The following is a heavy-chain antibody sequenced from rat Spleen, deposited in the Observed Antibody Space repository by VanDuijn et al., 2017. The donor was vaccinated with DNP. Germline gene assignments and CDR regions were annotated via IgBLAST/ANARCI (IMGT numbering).Heavy chain of an antibody. D-gene: IGHD1-12*02. CDR3: ARHYYDGSYYFDY. V-gene: IGHV5-31*01. CDR1: GLTFNNYW. Sequence: EVQLVESGGDLVQPGRSLKLSCVASGLTFNNYWMAWIRQVPGKGLEWVASITGSGGNTYHPDSVKGRFTISRDNAKNTLYLQMDSLRSEETATYYCARHYYDGSYYFDYWGQGVMVTVSS. J-gene: IGHJ2*01. CDR2: ITGSGGNT.